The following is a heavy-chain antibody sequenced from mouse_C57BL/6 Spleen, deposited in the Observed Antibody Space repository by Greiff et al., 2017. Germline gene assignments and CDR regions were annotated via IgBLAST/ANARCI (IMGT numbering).Heavy chain of an antibody. Sequence: EVNVVESGGGLVQPGASMKLSCVASGFTFSNYWMNWVRQSPEKGLEWVAQIRLKSENYATHYAVSVKGRLTITRDDSTSSVYLQMNNLRAEDTGVYYGTDYGYDWVFAYWGQGTLVTVSA. CDR2: IRLKSENYAT. D-gene: IGHD2-2*01. CDR3: TDYGYDWVFAY. J-gene: IGHJ3*01. V-gene: IGHV6-3*01. CDR1: GFTFSNYW.